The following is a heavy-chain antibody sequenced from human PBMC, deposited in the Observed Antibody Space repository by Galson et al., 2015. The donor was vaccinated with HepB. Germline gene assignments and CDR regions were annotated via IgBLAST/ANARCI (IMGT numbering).Heavy chain of an antibody. J-gene: IGHJ4*02. D-gene: IGHD1-1*01. Sequence: SLRLSCAASGFTFSTYSMNWVRQPPGKGLEWVSYISSSSTTVYYADSVRGRFTISRDNAKSSLFLQMNSLRDEDTAIYYCARGASDNSRIFEYWGQGTLVTVSS. CDR3: ARGASDNSRIFEY. V-gene: IGHV3-48*02. CDR1: GFTFSTYS. CDR2: ISSSSTTV.